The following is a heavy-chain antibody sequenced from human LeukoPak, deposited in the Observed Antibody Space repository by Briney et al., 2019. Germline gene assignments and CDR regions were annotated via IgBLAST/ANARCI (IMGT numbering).Heavy chain of an antibody. J-gene: IGHJ4*02. Sequence: GGSLRLSCAASGFTFSSYSMHWVRQAPGKGLEWVAVISYDGSNKYYADSVKGRFTISRDNSKNTLYLQMNSLRAEDTAVFYCAKGGQSGWYFDYWGQGTLVTVSS. CDR3: AKGGQSGWYFDY. D-gene: IGHD6-19*01. V-gene: IGHV3-30*18. CDR2: ISYDGSNK. CDR1: GFTFSSYS.